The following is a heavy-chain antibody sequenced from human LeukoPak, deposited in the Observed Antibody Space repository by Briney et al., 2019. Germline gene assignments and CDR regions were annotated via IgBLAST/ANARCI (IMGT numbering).Heavy chain of an antibody. CDR2: INSDGSST. J-gene: IGHJ5*02. V-gene: IGHV3-74*01. CDR1: GFTFRSYW. D-gene: IGHD3-22*01. CDR3: ARPDSSGYNWFDP. Sequence: GGSLRLSCAASGFTFRSYWMHWVRQAPGKGLVWVSRINSDGSSTSYADSVKGRFTISRDNAKNTLYLQMNSLRAEDTAVYYCARPDSSGYNWFDPWGQGTLVTVSS.